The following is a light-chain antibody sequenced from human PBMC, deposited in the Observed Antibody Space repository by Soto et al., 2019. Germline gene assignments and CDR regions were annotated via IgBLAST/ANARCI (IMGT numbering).Light chain of an antibody. CDR2: EVS. J-gene: IGLJ1*01. CDR1: SSDVGSRNL. CDR3: SSYTSSSTYV. Sequence: QSVLTQPASVSGSPGQSITISCTGTSSDVGSRNLVSWYQQYPGKAPKLMIYEVSNRPSGVSNRFSGSKSGNTASLTISGLQAEDEADYYCSSYTSSSTYVFGTGTKVTVL. V-gene: IGLV2-14*02.